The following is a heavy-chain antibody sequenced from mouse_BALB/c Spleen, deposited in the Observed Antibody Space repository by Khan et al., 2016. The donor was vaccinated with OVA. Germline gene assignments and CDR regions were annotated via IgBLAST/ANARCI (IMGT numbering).Heavy chain of an antibody. CDR3: ARHGYVAWVAY. D-gene: IGHD2-2*01. CDR2: IDPFNGGT. Sequence: LEVLGPELMKPGASVKISCKASGYSFTSYYIHWMKQSHGKSLEWIGYIDPFNGGTTYNQKFKGKATLIVDKSSSTAYMHLSSLTSEDSAVYYCARHGYVAWVAYWGQGTLVTVSA. J-gene: IGHJ3*01. CDR1: GYSFTSYY. V-gene: IGHV1S135*01.